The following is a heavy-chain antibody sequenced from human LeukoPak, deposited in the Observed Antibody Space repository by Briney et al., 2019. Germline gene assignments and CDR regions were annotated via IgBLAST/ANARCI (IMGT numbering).Heavy chain of an antibody. J-gene: IGHJ4*02. D-gene: IGHD1-7*01. CDR3: ARGDISVTKHFDY. CDR1: GFDFNSYS. CDR2: ISSTSDYI. V-gene: IGHV3-21*01. Sequence: PGGSLRLPCAASGFDFNSYSMTWVRQAPGKGLEWVSIISSTSDYIFDADSVKGRFTISRDNAKNSLFLQMNSLRAEDTAVYYCARGDISVTKHFDYWGQGSLATVSS.